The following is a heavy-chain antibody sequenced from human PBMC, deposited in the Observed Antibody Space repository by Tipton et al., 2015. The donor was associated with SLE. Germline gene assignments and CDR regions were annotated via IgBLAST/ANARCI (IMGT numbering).Heavy chain of an antibody. CDR2: IFYNGRT. D-gene: IGHD2-15*01. CDR1: GASITSSDL. J-gene: IGHJ6*03. Sequence: TLSLTCAVSGASITSSDLWSWVRQPPGKGLEWIGSIFYNGRTYYNPSLKSRVTISLVTSKNQFSLRLSSVTAADTGVYYCVKSVVVVSPRDYYYYMDVWGKGTTVTVSS. V-gene: IGHV4-4*02. CDR3: VKSVVVVSPRDYYYYMDV.